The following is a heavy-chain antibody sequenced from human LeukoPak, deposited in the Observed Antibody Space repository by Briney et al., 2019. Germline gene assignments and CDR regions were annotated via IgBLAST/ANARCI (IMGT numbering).Heavy chain of an antibody. CDR2: INPKSGGT. D-gene: IGHD3-9*01. V-gene: IGHV1-2*02. CDR3: ARSPDILTGENFDY. Sequence: ASVKVSCKASGYTFICYYMHWVRQAPGQGLEWMGWINPKSGGTNEAQKFHDRVTMTRDTSIRTAYMEVSRLRSDDTAVYYCARSPDILTGENFDYWGQGTLATVSS. CDR1: GYTFICYY. J-gene: IGHJ4*02.